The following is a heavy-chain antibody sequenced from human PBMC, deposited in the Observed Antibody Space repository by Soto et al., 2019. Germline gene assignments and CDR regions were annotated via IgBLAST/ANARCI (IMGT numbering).Heavy chain of an antibody. J-gene: IGHJ3*01. Sequence: EVQLLESGGGLVQPGGSLRLSCAASGFTFSSYAMSWVRQAPGKGLDWVSVISGSGDITYYADSVKGRFTISRDNSKNTLYLQMNSLRAEDTAVYYCARDLYYYGSGNYYDTFDVWGQGTLVTVSS. CDR2: ISGSGDIT. CDR1: GFTFSSYA. D-gene: IGHD3-10*01. CDR3: ARDLYYYGSGNYYDTFDV. V-gene: IGHV3-23*01.